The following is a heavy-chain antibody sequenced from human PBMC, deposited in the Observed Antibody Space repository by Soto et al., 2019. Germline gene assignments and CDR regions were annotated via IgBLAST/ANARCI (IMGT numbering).Heavy chain of an antibody. CDR3: IRENIDNSDGLFDAFDI. CDR2: MNPKSGGA. V-gene: IGHV1-2*02. D-gene: IGHD2-15*01. J-gene: IGHJ3*02. Sequence: ASVKVSCKTSGYTFTDYYTHWVRQAPGQGLEWMGWMNPKSGGAYFAQKFQGRVTLTRDTSISTAYIEVNSLTSDDTAVYFCIRENIDNSDGLFDAFDIWGQGTTVTVSS. CDR1: GYTFTDYY.